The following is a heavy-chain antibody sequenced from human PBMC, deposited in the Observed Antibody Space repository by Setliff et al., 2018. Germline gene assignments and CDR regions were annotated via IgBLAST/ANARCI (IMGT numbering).Heavy chain of an antibody. Sequence: GSLRLSCAASGFSFNNFEMNWVRQPPGKGLEWIGEINHSGSTIYNPSLKSRVTISVDTSKNQFSLMLNSVTAADTAVYYCARDNNPGYRGYWGRFDYWGQGTLVTVSS. CDR3: ARDNNPGYRGYWGRFDY. CDR2: INHSGST. V-gene: IGHV4-34*01. D-gene: IGHD3-16*02. CDR1: GFSFNNFE. J-gene: IGHJ4*02.